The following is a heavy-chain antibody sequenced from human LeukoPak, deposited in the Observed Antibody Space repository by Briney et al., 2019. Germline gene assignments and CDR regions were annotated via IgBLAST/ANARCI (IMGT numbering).Heavy chain of an antibody. J-gene: IGHJ5*02. CDR2: FDPEDGET. Sequence: ASVKVSCKVSGYTLTELSMHWVRQAPGKGLEWMGGFDPEDGETIYAQKFQGRVTMTEDTSTDTAYMELSSLRSEDTAVYYCATASRYCSGGSCYPQLYNWFDPWGQGTLVTVSS. CDR3: ATASRYCSGGSCYPQLYNWFDP. CDR1: GYTLTELS. V-gene: IGHV1-24*01. D-gene: IGHD2-15*01.